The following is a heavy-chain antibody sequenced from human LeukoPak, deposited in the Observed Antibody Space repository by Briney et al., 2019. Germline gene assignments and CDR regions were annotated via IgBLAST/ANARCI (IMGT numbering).Heavy chain of an antibody. CDR1: GFTVSSYG. V-gene: IGHV3-23*01. Sequence: GGSLRLSCAVSGFTVSSYGMTWVRQAPGKGLEWVSAFSATDGSAQYAESVKGRFTISRDNSKNSLYLQMNSLRDEDTAVYYCAKARIAAAGTGAFGVWGQGTVVTVSS. J-gene: IGHJ3*01. CDR3: AKARIAAAGTGAFGV. D-gene: IGHD6-13*01. CDR2: FSATDGSA.